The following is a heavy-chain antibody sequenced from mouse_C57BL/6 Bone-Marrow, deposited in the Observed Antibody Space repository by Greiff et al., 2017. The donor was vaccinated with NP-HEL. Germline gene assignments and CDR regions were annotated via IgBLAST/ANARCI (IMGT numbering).Heavy chain of an antibody. CDR3: ARDLITTVGFAY. Sequence: VQLQQSGPELVKPGASVKMSCKASGYTFTDYNMHWVKQSHGKSLEWIGYINPNNGGTSYNQKFKGKATLTVNKSSSTAYMELRSLTSEDSAVYYCARDLITTVGFAYWGQGTLVTVSA. CDR1: GYTFTDYN. CDR2: INPNNGGT. J-gene: IGHJ3*01. D-gene: IGHD1-1*01. V-gene: IGHV1-22*01.